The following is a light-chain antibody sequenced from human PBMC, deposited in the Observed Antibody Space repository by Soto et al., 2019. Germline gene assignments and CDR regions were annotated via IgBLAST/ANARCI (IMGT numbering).Light chain of an antibody. J-gene: IGLJ1*01. V-gene: IGLV2-11*01. CDR2: DVT. Sequence: TQPRAVSGSTEQSVAISCTGTSSDVGGYNYVSWYQQHPGKAPKLIIYDVTKRPSGVPDRFSGSSSGNTASLTISGLQAEDEADYFCCSYAGSYSYVFGTGTKVTVL. CDR1: SSDVGGYNY. CDR3: CSYAGSYSYV.